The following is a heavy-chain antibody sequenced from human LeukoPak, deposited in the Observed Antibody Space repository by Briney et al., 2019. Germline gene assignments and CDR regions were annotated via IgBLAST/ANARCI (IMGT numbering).Heavy chain of an antibody. CDR1: GGTFSSYA. J-gene: IGHJ4*02. D-gene: IGHD1-26*01. Sequence: GASVKVSCKASGGTFSSYAISWVRQAPGQGLEWMRGIIPIFGTANYAQKFQGRVTITADESTSTAYMELSSLRSEDTAVYYCAGSGSYFRSSFDYWGQGTLVTVSS. V-gene: IGHV1-69*13. CDR3: AGSGSYFRSSFDY. CDR2: IIPIFGTA.